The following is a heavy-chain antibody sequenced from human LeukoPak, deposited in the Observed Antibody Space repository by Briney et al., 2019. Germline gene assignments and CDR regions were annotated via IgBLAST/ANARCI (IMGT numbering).Heavy chain of an antibody. J-gene: IGHJ2*01. D-gene: IGHD1-26*01. CDR3: ARDWGIVGASTYWYFDL. CDR2: ISAYIGNT. Sequence: ASVKVSCKASGYTFTSYGISWVRQAPGQGLEWMGWISAYIGNTNYAQKLQGRVTMTTDTSTSTAYMELRSLRSDDTAVYYCARDWGIVGASTYWYFDLWGRGTLVTVSS. CDR1: GYTFTSYG. V-gene: IGHV1-18*01.